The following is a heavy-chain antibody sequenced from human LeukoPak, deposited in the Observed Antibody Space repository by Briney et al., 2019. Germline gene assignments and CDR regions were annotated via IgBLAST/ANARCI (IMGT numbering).Heavy chain of an antibody. D-gene: IGHD6-6*01. CDR3: ASRVSGGQGFDP. V-gene: IGHV1-18*01. J-gene: IGHJ5*02. Sequence: GASVKVSCKASGYTFTSYGISWVRQAPRQGLEWMGWISAYNGNTNYAQKLQGRVTITADKSTSTAYMELSSLRSEDTAVYYCASRVSGGQGFDPWGQRTLVTVSS. CDR1: GYTFTSYG. CDR2: ISAYNGNT.